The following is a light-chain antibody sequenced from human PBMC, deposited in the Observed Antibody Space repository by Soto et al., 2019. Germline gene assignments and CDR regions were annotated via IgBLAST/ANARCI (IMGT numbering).Light chain of an antibody. CDR3: QQRSTWPPFS. V-gene: IGKV3-11*01. J-gene: IGKJ3*01. Sequence: TLSCRASHDVTTYLAWYQQKSGQAPRLLIYDASNRATGIPVRFSGSGSGTDFTLTISSLEPEDFAVYYCQQRSTWPPFSFGPGTRWIS. CDR1: HDVTTY. CDR2: DAS.